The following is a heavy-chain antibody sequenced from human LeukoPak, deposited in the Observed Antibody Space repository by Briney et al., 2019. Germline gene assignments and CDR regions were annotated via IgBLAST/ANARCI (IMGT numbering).Heavy chain of an antibody. J-gene: IGHJ1*01. V-gene: IGHV3-7*01. D-gene: IGHD2-2*01. CDR1: GFTFSSNW. Sequence: GGSLRLSCAASGFTFSSNWMSWVRQAPGKGLEWVANIKQDGSEKYYVDSVKGRFTISRDNAKNSLYLQMKSLRAEDTAVYYCASPYCSSTTCYPRTFHHWGQGTLVTVSS. CDR3: ASPYCSSTTCYPRTFHH. CDR2: IKQDGSEK.